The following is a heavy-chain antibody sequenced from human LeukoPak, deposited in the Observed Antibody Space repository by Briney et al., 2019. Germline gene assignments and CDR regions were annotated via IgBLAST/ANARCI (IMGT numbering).Heavy chain of an antibody. J-gene: IGHJ4*02. CDR2: ISGSGGST. CDR1: GFTFSSYG. Sequence: PGGSLRLSCAASGFTFSSYGMSWVRQAPGKGLEWVSAISGSGGSTYYADSVKGRFTISRDNSKNTLYLQMNSLRAEDTAVYYCAKDGPVRYFDWSTPYIDYWGQGTLVTVSS. V-gene: IGHV3-23*01. D-gene: IGHD3-9*01. CDR3: AKDGPVRYFDWSTPYIDY.